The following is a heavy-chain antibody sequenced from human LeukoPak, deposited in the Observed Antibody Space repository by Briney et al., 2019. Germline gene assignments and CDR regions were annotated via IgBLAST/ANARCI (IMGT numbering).Heavy chain of an antibody. V-gene: IGHV4-34*01. D-gene: IGHD3-10*01. CDR1: GGSFSGYY. CDR2: INHSGST. CDR3: ARGNYYGSGNLDY. J-gene: IGHJ4*02. Sequence: SETLSLTCAVYGGSFSGYYWSWIRQPPGKGLEWIGEINHSGSTNYNPSLKSRVTISVDTSKNQFSLKLSSVTAADTAVYYCARGNYYGSGNLDYWGQGTLVTVSS.